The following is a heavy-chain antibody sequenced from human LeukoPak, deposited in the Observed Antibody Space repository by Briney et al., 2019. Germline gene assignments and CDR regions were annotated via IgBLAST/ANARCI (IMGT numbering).Heavy chain of an antibody. V-gene: IGHV1-69*05. D-gene: IGHD3-3*01. CDR1: GGTFSSYA. CDR3: ARGAIFEEYYFDY. CDR2: IIPIFGTA. Sequence: ASVMVSCKASGGTFSSYAISWVRQAPGQGLEWMGRIIPIFGTANYAQKFQGRVTITTDESTSTAYMELSSLRSEDTAVYYCARGAIFEEYYFDYWGQGTLVTVSS. J-gene: IGHJ4*02.